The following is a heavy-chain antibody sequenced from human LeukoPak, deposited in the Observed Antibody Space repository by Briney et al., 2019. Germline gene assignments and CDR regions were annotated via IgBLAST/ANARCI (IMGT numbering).Heavy chain of an antibody. CDR3: ANPAAAPLDY. V-gene: IGHV3-23*01. CDR2: ISGSGGST. J-gene: IGHJ4*02. D-gene: IGHD6-13*01. Sequence: GGSLRLFCAASGFTVSSNYMSWVRQPPGKGLEWVSAISGSGGSTYYADSVKGRFTISRDNSKNTLYLQMNSLRAEDTAVYYCANPAAAPLDYWGQGTLVTVSS. CDR1: GFTVSSNY.